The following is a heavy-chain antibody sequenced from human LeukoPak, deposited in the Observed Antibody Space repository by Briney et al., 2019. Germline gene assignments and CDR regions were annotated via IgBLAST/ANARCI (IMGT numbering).Heavy chain of an antibody. CDR2: INTSGSII. D-gene: IGHD6-13*01. CDR1: GFTFSDYV. Sequence: PGGSLRLSCAASGFTFSDYVMNWVRQAPGKGLAWILHINTSGSIIHYADSVKGRFTISRDNAKNSLYLQMNSLRAEDTALYFCARDATTEPGTVYMDVWGKGTTVTISS. CDR3: ARDATTEPGTVYMDV. V-gene: IGHV3-48*03. J-gene: IGHJ6*03.